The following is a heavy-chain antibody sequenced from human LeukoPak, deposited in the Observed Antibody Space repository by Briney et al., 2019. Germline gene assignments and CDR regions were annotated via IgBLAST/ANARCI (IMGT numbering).Heavy chain of an antibody. Sequence: PSETLSLTCAVYGGSFSGYYWSWIRQPPGKGLEWIGEINHSGSTNYNPSLKSRVAISVDTSKNQLSLKLSSVTAADTAVYYCARVPTYQSPRFDYWGQGTLVTVSS. CDR2: INHSGST. CDR1: GGSFSGYY. J-gene: IGHJ4*02. V-gene: IGHV4-34*01. D-gene: IGHD2-2*01. CDR3: ARVPTYQSPRFDY.